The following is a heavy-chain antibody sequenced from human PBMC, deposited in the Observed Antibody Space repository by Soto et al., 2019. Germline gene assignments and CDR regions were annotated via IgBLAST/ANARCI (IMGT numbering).Heavy chain of an antibody. CDR2: INPATGAA. CDR1: GYPVTAYY. J-gene: IGHJ3*02. V-gene: IGHV1-2*02. D-gene: IGHD3-3*01. CDR3: ARGGGVGVAGSAAFDM. Sequence: QLHLVQSGAVVKKPGASVTVSCSASGYPVTAYYMHWVRQAPGRVLEWMGGINPATGAAKYTQTFQGRVTMARDASTSTVFMELSGPTSEDTAFFYCARGGGVGVAGSAAFDMWGQGTLVTVSS.